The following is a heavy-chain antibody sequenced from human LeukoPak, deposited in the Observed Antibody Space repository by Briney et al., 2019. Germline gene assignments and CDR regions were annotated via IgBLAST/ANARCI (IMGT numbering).Heavy chain of an antibody. Sequence: SETLSLTCTVSGGSISSYYWSWIRQPPGKGLEWIGYIYYSGSTNYNPSLKSRVTISVDTSKNQFSLKLSSVTAADTAVYYCARGGAYDSSGYYWGQGTLVTVSS. V-gene: IGHV4-59*08. CDR2: IYYSGST. CDR1: GGSISSYY. D-gene: IGHD3-22*01. J-gene: IGHJ4*02. CDR3: ARGGAYDSSGYY.